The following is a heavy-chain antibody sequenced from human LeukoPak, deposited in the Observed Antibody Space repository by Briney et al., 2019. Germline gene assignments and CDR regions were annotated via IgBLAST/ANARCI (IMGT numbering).Heavy chain of an antibody. J-gene: IGHJ6*02. CDR1: GGSISSSSYY. V-gene: IGHV4-39*01. CDR3: AGFGIAAAGTSAYYYYYGMDV. D-gene: IGHD6-13*01. Sequence: SETLSLTCTVSGGSISSSSYYWGWIRQPPGKGLEWIGGIYYSGSTYYNPSLKSRVTISVDTSKNQFSLKLSSVTAADTAVYYCAGFGIAAAGTSAYYYYYGMDVWGQGTTVTVSS. CDR2: IYYSGST.